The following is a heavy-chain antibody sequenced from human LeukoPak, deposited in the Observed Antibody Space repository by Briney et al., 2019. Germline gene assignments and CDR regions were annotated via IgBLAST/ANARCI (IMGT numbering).Heavy chain of an antibody. Sequence: ASVTVSCKASGYTFTIYYMHWVRQAPGQGLEWMGIINPSGGSTSYAQKFQGRVTMTRDTSTSTVYMELSSLRSEDTAVYYCARDSPTIFGVVIGPTNNWFDPWGQGTLVTVSS. V-gene: IGHV1-46*01. J-gene: IGHJ5*02. CDR2: INPSGGST. CDR3: ARDSPTIFGVVIGPTNNWFDP. D-gene: IGHD3-3*01. CDR1: GYTFTIYY.